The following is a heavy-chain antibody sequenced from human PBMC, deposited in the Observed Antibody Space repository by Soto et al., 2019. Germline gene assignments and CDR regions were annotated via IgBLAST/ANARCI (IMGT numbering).Heavy chain of an antibody. V-gene: IGHV4-59*01. CDR2: MYYSGST. Sequence: SETLSLTCTVSGGFISHYYWSWIRQPPGKGLEWIGHMYYSGSTNYNPSLQSRVTISVDTSKKQFSLKLNSVTAADTAVYYCARGNGNYYYYGLDVWGLGTTVTVSS. D-gene: IGHD2-8*01. CDR3: ARGNGNYYYYGLDV. CDR1: GGFISHYY. J-gene: IGHJ6*02.